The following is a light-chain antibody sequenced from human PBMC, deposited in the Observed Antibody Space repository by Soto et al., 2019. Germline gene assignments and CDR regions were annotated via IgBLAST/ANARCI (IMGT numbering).Light chain of an antibody. V-gene: IGKV1-39*01. CDR3: QQSYSTPPT. J-gene: IGKJ1*01. Sequence: DIQMTQSPSSLSASVREIFTISFLASQSITNNLNWYQQKPGRAPKLLIYRVSNLQSGVPPRFSGSGSGTDFTLTISGLQPDDFATYYCQQSYSTPPTFGQGTKV. CDR2: RVS. CDR1: QSITNN.